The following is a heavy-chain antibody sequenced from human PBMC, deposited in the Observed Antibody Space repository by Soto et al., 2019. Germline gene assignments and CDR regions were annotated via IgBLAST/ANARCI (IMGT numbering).Heavy chain of an antibody. CDR3: ARVRPQFGFGPSFDY. CDR1: GASIYNGGYF. V-gene: IGHV4-30-4*01. J-gene: IGHJ4*02. CDR2: IHNSGSP. Sequence: SETLSLTCSVSGASIYNGGYFWSWIRQSPGKGLEWIGHIHNSGSPYNNPSLKSRVTISADTSMNQFSLALTSVTAADTAMYYCARVRPQFGFGPSFDYWGQGTLVTVSS. D-gene: IGHD3-16*01.